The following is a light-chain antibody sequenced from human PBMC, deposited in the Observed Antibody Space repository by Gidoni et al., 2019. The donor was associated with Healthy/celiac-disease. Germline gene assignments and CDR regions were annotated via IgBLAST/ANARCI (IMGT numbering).Light chain of an antibody. CDR2: GAS. J-gene: IGKJ3*01. V-gene: IGKV3-15*01. CDR1: QSVSSN. CDR3: QQYNNWPPAT. Sequence: ELVMPHSPATLSVSPGERATLSCRASQSVSSNLAWYQQKPGQAPRLLIYGASTRATGIPARFSGSGSGTEFTLTISSLQSEDFAVYYCQQYNNWPPATFXPXTKVDIK.